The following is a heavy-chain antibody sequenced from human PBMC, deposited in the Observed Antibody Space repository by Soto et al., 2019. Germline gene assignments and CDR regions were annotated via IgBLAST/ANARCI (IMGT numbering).Heavy chain of an antibody. CDR2: IKSRSDGGTT. CDR3: TTDCLGSCPNVDV. D-gene: IGHD2-8*01. Sequence: GGSLRLSCAASGFAFTNAWMSWVRQAPGTGLEWVGRIKSRSDGGTTDYAAPVNGRFTISRDDSKNTLYLQMSSLKTEDTAVYYCTTDCLGSCPNVDVWGQGATVTVSS. V-gene: IGHV3-15*01. CDR1: GFAFTNAW. J-gene: IGHJ6*02.